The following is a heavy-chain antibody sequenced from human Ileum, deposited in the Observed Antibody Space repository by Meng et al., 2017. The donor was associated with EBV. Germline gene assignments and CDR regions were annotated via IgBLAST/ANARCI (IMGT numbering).Heavy chain of an antibody. CDR3: AREARSSGYHPGIGP. V-gene: IGHV4-34*02. CDR2: INHSGST. CDR1: GGFFSGYY. J-gene: IGHJ5*02. D-gene: IGHD3-22*01. Sequence: HVNLQQWGSGRLKLSETLALTWSVYGGFFSGYYWSWIRQSPGKGLEWIGEINHSGSTNYNPSLKSRVTISVDTSKNQFSLKLTSVTAADTAVYYCAREARSSGYHPGIGPWGQGTLVTVSS.